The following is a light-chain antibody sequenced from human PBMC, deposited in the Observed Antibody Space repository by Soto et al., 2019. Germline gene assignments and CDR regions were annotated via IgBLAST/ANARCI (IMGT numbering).Light chain of an antibody. CDR2: NTN. CDR3: AVWDDSLSGVL. CDR1: NANVGGHA. Sequence: QSVLTQPPSASGTPGQRFTISCSGTNANVGGHAVSWYQKVPGTAPKVLIYNTNQRPSWVPDRFSGSRSGTSASLVISGLQSEDEADYYCAVWDDSLSGVLLGGGTKLTVL. J-gene: IGLJ2*01. V-gene: IGLV1-44*01.